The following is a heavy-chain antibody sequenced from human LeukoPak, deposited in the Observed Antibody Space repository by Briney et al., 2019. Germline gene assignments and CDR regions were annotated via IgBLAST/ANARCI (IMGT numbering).Heavy chain of an antibody. CDR2: IWYDGSNK. Sequence: PGRSLRLSCAASGFTFSTYGMHWVRQAPGKGLEWVAVIWYDGSNKYYADSVKGRFTISRDTSKNMLYLQMNSLRAEDTAVYYCARGGYYDSSGRNFDYWGQGTLVTVSS. J-gene: IGHJ4*02. V-gene: IGHV3-33*01. CDR1: GFTFSTYG. D-gene: IGHD3-22*01. CDR3: ARGGYYDSSGRNFDY.